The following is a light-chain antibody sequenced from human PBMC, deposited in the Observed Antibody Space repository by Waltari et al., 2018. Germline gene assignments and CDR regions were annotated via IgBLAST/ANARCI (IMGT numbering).Light chain of an antibody. CDR1: SSNIGAGHD. CDR3: SSYRHSNNLV. V-gene: IGLV1-40*01. Sequence: QSVLTQPPSVSGAPGQRVTLSCTGSSSNIGAGHDVHWYQGFPGTAPKLLIYGNNNRHSGVSNRFSGSKSGNTASLTISGLQAEDDGHYYCSSYRHSNNLVFGGGTKLTVL. CDR2: GNN. J-gene: IGLJ2*01.